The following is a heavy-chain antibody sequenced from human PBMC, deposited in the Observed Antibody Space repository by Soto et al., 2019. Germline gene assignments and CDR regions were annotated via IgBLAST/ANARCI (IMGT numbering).Heavy chain of an antibody. V-gene: IGHV4-31*03. CDR3: ARELLAPTRGWFYP. CDR1: GYSMERSGDY. J-gene: IGHJ5*02. D-gene: IGHD2-8*02. CDR2: IFFSGTT. Sequence: QVQLQESGPGLVKPSQTLSLACSVTGYSMERSGDYWSWIRQLPGQGLEWLGYIFFSGTTYYKPSFKSRVIMSVDTSRNQFFLNLTAVTAADTGVYYCARELLAPTRGWFYPWGQGTLVRVSS.